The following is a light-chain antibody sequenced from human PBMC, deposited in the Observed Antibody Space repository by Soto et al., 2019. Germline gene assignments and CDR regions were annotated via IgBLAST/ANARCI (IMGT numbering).Light chain of an antibody. CDR2: EAS. CDR3: CSYAGSYFYV. V-gene: IGLV2-23*01. CDR1: SSDIESNNL. Sequence: QSALTQPASVSGSPGQSITISCTGTSSDIESNNLVSWYQQLPGKAHKLMIYEASERPSGVSNRFSGSKSGNTASLTISGLRDEDEADYYCCSYAGSYFYVFGTGTKVTVL. J-gene: IGLJ1*01.